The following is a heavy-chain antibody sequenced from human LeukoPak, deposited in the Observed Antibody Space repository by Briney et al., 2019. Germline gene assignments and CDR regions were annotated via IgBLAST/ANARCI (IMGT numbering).Heavy chain of an antibody. CDR3: AREGAEGIQGRYFDY. Sequence: GGSLRLSCAASGFTFSSYGMHWVRQAPGKGLEWVAFIRYDGSNKYYADSVKGRFTISRDNSKNTLYLQMNSLRAEDTAVYYCAREGAEGIQGRYFDYWGQGTLVTVSS. CDR2: IRYDGSNK. J-gene: IGHJ4*02. D-gene: IGHD5-18*01. CDR1: GFTFSSYG. V-gene: IGHV3-30*02.